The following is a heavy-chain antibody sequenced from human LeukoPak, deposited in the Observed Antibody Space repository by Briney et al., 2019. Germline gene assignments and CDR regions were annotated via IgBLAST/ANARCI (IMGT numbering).Heavy chain of an antibody. CDR1: GFTFSSYS. V-gene: IGHV3-21*04. Sequence: GGSLRLSCAASGFTFSSYSMNWVRQAPGKGLEWVSSISSSSSYIYYADSVKGRFTISRDNSKNTLYLQMNSLRAEDTAVYYCAKDAGSITMIVVVTAPPYDAFDIWGQGTMVTVSS. J-gene: IGHJ3*02. CDR3: AKDAGSITMIVVVTAPPYDAFDI. D-gene: IGHD3-22*01. CDR2: ISSSSSYI.